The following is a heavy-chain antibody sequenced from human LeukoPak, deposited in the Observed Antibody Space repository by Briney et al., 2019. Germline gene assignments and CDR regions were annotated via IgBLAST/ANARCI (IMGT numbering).Heavy chain of an antibody. D-gene: IGHD4-17*01. V-gene: IGHV3-30*02. CDR1: GLTFSSYG. J-gene: IGHJ4*02. CDR3: ARDRLDYGDYVDYFDY. CDR2: IRYDGSNK. Sequence: GGSLTLSCAASGLTFSSYGMHWVRQAAGKGLEWVAFIRYDGSNKYYADSVKGRFTISRDNSKNTLYLQMNSLRAEDTAVYYCARDRLDYGDYVDYFDYWGQGTLVTVSS.